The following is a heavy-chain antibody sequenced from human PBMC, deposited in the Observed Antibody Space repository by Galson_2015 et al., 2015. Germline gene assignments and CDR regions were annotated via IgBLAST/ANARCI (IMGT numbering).Heavy chain of an antibody. CDR3: ARGGNYYDSSGFADAFDI. CDR2: IWYDGSNK. J-gene: IGHJ3*02. CDR1: GFTFSSYG. Sequence: SLRLSCAASGFTFSSYGMHWVRQAPGKGLEWVAVIWYDGSNKYYADSVKGRFTISRDYSKNTLYLQMNSLRAEDTAVYYCARGGNYYDSSGFADAFDIWGQGTMVTVSS. D-gene: IGHD3-22*01. V-gene: IGHV3-33*01.